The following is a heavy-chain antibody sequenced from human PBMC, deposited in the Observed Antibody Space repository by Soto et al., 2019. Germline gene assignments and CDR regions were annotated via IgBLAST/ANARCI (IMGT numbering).Heavy chain of an antibody. V-gene: IGHV3-48*02. CDR3: TTTLRSTAYN. CDR2: ITHDSSTI. CDR1: GFTFSSYS. J-gene: IGHJ4*02. Sequence: GGSLRLSCAVSGFTFSSYSMNWVRQAPGKGLEWVSYITHDSSTIYYADSVKGRFTISRDNAKKSLYLQMDTLRDEDTAVYYCTTTLRSTAYNWGQGTLVTVSS. D-gene: IGHD4-17*01.